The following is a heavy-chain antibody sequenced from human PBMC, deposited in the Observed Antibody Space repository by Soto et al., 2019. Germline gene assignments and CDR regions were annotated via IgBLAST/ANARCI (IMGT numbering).Heavy chain of an antibody. CDR1: GYTFTDQY. D-gene: IGHD3-10*01. CDR3: ASGHYGSGSYPYDY. J-gene: IGHJ4*02. CDR2: INPNSGVT. V-gene: IGHV1-2*04. Sequence: QVQLVQSGAEVKKPGASVKVACKASGYTFTDQYMHWVRQAPGQGLEWMGLINPNSGVTNYAQKFQGWVTMTRDTSXSTAYMERRRLRSDDTAVYYCASGHYGSGSYPYDYWGQGTLVTVSS.